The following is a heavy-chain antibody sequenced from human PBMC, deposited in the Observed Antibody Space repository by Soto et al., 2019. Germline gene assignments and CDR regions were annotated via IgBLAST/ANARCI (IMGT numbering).Heavy chain of an antibody. Sequence: ATVKVSRKATGYTFTGHYTHLVRQAPGQGLETMGWINPDSGGTNCGQKLRGRVNMTRDTSISTAYMELSRVRSDDTAVYYCARVGCSSTSCYHYYYYGMDVWGRGTTVTVSS. V-gene: IGHV1-2*02. CDR1: GYTFTGHY. J-gene: IGHJ6*02. CDR3: ARVGCSSTSCYHYYYYGMDV. D-gene: IGHD2-2*01. CDR2: INPDSGGT.